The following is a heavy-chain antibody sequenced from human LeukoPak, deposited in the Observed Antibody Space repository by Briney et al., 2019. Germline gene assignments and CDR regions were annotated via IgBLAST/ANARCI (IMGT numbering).Heavy chain of an antibody. V-gene: IGHV1-3*01. J-gene: IGHJ4*02. CDR3: ARDSDTSDWAWVY. Sequence: EASVKVSCKASGYTFTSYSKYTIHWVRQAPGQRREWMGWINAGIGETRYSQKFQGRVTFTGDTSANTVYMELNSLISEDTAVYYCARDSDTSDWAWVYWGQGTLVTVSS. CDR1: GYTFTSYS. D-gene: IGHD6-19*01. CDR2: INAGIGET.